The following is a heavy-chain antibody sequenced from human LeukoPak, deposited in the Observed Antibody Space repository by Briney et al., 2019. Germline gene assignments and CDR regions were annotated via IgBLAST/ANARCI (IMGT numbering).Heavy chain of an antibody. V-gene: IGHV3-9*01. J-gene: IGHJ6*04. CDR2: ISWNSGSI. Sequence: GGSLRLSCAASGSTFDDYAMHWVRQAPGKGLEWVSGISWNSGSIGYADSVKGRFTISRDNAKNSLYLQMNSLRAEDTAVYYCAELGITMIGGVWGKGTTVTISS. D-gene: IGHD3-10*02. CDR3: AELGITMIGGV. CDR1: GSTFDDYA.